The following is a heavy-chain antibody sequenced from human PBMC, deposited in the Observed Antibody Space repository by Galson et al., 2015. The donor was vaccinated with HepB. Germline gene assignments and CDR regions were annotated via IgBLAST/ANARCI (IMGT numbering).Heavy chain of an antibody. CDR2: IKQDGSEE. Sequence: SLRLSCAASGFTFSSYWMSWVRQAPGKGLEWMANIKQDGSEEYYVGSVKGRFTISRNNAKNSLYLQMNSLRAEDTAVYYCASGIAAADFDYWGQGTLVTVSS. CDR1: GFTFSSYW. J-gene: IGHJ4*02. V-gene: IGHV3-7*03. D-gene: IGHD6-13*01. CDR3: ASGIAAADFDY.